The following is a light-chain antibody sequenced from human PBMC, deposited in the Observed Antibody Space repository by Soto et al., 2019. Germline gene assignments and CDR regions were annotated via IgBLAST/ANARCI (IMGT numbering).Light chain of an antibody. CDR2: GAS. J-gene: IGKJ5*01. V-gene: IGKV3-15*01. CDR3: QQYNNWPRVT. Sequence: EIVMTQSPATLSASPGERATLSCRASQSVSSNLAWYQQKPGQAPRLLIYGASTRATGIPARFSGSGSGTEFTLTISSLQSEDFAVYYCQQYNNWPRVTFGQGTRLEI. CDR1: QSVSSN.